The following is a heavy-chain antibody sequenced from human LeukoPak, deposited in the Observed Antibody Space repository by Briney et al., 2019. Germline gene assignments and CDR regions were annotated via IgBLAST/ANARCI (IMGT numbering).Heavy chain of an antibody. Sequence: GGSLRLSCEASGFTFSSYWMHWARQAPGKGLVWVSRIKGDGISTNYADSVKGRFTISRDNAKNTVYLQMNSLRAEDTAVYYCARGAWTAYYLDYWGQGTLVTVSS. CDR3: ARGAWTAYYLDY. CDR2: IKGDGIST. V-gene: IGHV3-74*01. J-gene: IGHJ4*02. CDR1: GFTFSSYW. D-gene: IGHD3/OR15-3a*01.